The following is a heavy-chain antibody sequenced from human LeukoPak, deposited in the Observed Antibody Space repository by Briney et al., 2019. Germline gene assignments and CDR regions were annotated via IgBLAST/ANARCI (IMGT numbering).Heavy chain of an antibody. CDR1: GFTFSSYG. D-gene: IGHD6-6*01. Sequence: PGRSLRLSCAASGFTFSSYGMHWVRQAPGKGLEWVAVIWYDGSNKYYADSVKGRFTISGDNSKNTLYLQMNSLRAEDTAVYYCARDTSKQLVFLDYWGQGTLVTVSS. CDR3: ARDTSKQLVFLDY. V-gene: IGHV3-33*01. J-gene: IGHJ4*02. CDR2: IWYDGSNK.